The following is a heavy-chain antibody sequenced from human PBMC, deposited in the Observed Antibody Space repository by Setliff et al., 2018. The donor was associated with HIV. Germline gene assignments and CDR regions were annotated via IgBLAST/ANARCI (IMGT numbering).Heavy chain of an antibody. D-gene: IGHD2-15*01. CDR3: ARLLVAGMLFDY. V-gene: IGHV4-59*11. CDR1: GGSISSHY. J-gene: IGHJ4*02. CDR2: LYYSGTT. Sequence: SETLSLTCTVSGGSISSHYWSWIRQPPGKGLEWIGYLYYSGTTNYNPSLRSRVTISVDTSKNQFSLKLSSVTAADTAVYYCARLLVAGMLFDYWGQGTLVTVSS.